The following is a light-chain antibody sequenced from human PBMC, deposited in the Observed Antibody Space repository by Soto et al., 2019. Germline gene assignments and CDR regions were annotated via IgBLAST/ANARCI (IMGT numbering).Light chain of an antibody. J-gene: IGKJ1*01. CDR3: QQYNSYSPWT. CDR1: QSISSW. CDR2: DAS. Sequence: DIQMTQSPSTLSASVGDRVTITCRASQSISSWLAWYQQKPGKAPNLLIYDASSLESGVPSRLSGSRSGTEFSLPISSLQADDFATDYCQQYNSYSPWTFGQGTKVEIK. V-gene: IGKV1-5*01.